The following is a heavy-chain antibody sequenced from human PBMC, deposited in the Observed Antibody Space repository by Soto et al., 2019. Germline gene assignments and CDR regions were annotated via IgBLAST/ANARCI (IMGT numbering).Heavy chain of an antibody. CDR2: ISGSGGST. D-gene: IGHD3-3*01. CDR3: AKDSAFWSGFPDYYFDY. V-gene: IGHV3-23*01. J-gene: IGHJ4*02. Sequence: GGSLRLSCAASGFTFSSYAMSWVRQAPGKGLEWVSAISGSGGSTYYADSVKGRFTISRDNSKNTLYLQMKNLRAEDTAVYYCAKDSAFWSGFPDYYFDYWGQGTLVTVSS. CDR1: GFTFSSYA.